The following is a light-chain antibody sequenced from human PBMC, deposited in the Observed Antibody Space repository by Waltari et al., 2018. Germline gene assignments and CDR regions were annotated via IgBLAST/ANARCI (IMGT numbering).Light chain of an antibody. V-gene: IGKV3-20*01. J-gene: IGKJ1*01. CDR2: DAS. CDR1: QNINKY. Sequence: EIMLTQSRGTLSLSQGERAALSCSASQNINKYVAWYQHKPGQAPRLLIYDASSRATGIPDRFSGSGSGTDFSLTISRLEPEDFAVYYCQKYGSLPATFGQGTKVEIK. CDR3: QKYGSLPAT.